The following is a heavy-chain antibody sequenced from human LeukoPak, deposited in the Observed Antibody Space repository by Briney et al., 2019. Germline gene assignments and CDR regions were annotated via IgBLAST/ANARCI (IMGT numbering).Heavy chain of an antibody. CDR3: ARDRVVGLGIDNAFDI. J-gene: IGHJ3*02. CDR2: IIPVFGTA. Sequence: GASVKVSCKASGYTLTTYYMHWVRQAPGQGLEWMGGIIPVFGTANYAQKFQGRVTITADESTSTAYMELSSLRSEDTAVYYCARDRVVGLGIDNAFDIWGHGTMVTVSS. V-gene: IGHV1-69*13. CDR1: GYTLTTYY. D-gene: IGHD2-15*01.